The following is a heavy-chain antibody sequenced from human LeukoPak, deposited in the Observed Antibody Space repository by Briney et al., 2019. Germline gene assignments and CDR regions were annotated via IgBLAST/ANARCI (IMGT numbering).Heavy chain of an antibody. CDR1: GGSISSGGYY. CDR2: IYHSGSA. D-gene: IGHD4-17*01. J-gene: IGHJ5*02. CDR3: ARVGDYGDYVNWFDP. V-gene: IGHV4-30-2*01. Sequence: PSETLSLTCTVSGGSISSGGYYWSWVRQPPGKGLEWIGYIYHSGSAFYTPSLKSRVTMSVDMSKNQFSLKLSSVTAADTAVYYCARVGDYGDYVNWFDPWGPGTLVTVSS.